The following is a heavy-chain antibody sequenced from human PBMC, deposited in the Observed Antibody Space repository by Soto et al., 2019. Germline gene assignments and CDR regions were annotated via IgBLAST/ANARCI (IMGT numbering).Heavy chain of an antibody. J-gene: IGHJ5*02. CDR3: ARDRYSYGYVWFDP. V-gene: IGHV3-64*01. D-gene: IGHD5-18*01. Sequence: GGSLRLSCAASGFTVSSSYMSWVRQAPGKGLEYVSAISSNGGSTYYANSVKGRFTISRDNSKNTLYLQMGSLRAEDMAVYYCARDRYSYGYVWFDPWGQGTLVTVSS. CDR1: GFTVSSSY. CDR2: ISSNGGST.